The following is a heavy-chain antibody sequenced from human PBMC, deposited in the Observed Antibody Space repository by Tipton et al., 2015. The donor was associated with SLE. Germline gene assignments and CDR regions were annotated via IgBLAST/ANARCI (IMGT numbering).Heavy chain of an antibody. J-gene: IGHJ4*02. D-gene: IGHD5-12*01. CDR1: GFTFSSYW. V-gene: IGHV3-7*01. CDR2: IKQDGSEK. CDR3: ARDGEWLRFDPHWGFDY. Sequence: AVSGFTFSSYWMSWVRQAPGKGLEWVANIKQDGSEKYYVDSVKGRFTISRDNAKNSLYLQMNSLRAEDTAVYYCARDGEWLRFDPHWGFDYWGQGTLVTVSS.